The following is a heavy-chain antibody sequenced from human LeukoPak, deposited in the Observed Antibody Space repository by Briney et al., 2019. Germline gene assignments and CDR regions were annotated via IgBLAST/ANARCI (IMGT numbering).Heavy chain of an antibody. D-gene: IGHD4-11*01. J-gene: IGHJ6*02. CDR2: INTNTGNP. CDR3: ARRLQSYAMDV. Sequence: GASVTVSCKASGYTFTTYTMNWVRQAPGQGLEWMGWINTNTGNPTYAQGFTGRFVFSLDTSVSTVYLQISSLKAEDTAVYYCARRLQSYAMDVWGQGTTVTVSS. V-gene: IGHV7-4-1*02. CDR1: GYTFTTYT.